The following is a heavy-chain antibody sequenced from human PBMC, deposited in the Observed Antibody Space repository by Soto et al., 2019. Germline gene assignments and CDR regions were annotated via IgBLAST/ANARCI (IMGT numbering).Heavy chain of an antibody. Sequence: SETLSLTCTVSGASISSYYWSWIRQPPGKGLEWIGSIYYSGSTHYNPSLKSRVTISVDTSKNQFSLKLRSVTAADTAVYCCAVMPYDYVLRYYFDSWGQGTLVTVSS. J-gene: IGHJ4*02. CDR3: AVMPYDYVLRYYFDS. CDR1: GASISSYY. V-gene: IGHV4-59*05. CDR2: IYYSGST. D-gene: IGHD3-16*01.